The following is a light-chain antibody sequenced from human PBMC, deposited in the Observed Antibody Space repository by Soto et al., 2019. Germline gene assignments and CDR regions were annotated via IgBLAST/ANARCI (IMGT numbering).Light chain of an antibody. V-gene: IGLV2-11*01. Sequence: QSVLTQPRSVSGSPGQSVTISCTGTSSDVGVSRSVSWYQQHPGKAPKLIISDVTKRPSGVPYRFSGSKSGNTASLTISGLQAADEADYYCCSYEGTSILYVFGGGTKVTVL. J-gene: IGLJ1*01. CDR2: DVT. CDR1: SSDVGVSRS. CDR3: CSYEGTSILYV.